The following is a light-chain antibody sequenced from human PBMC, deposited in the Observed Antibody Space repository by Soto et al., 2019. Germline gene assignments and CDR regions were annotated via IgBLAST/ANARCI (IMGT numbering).Light chain of an antibody. CDR3: SSYAGSSIWV. CDR2: DVS. CDR1: SSDVGTYNY. J-gene: IGLJ3*02. Sequence: QSALTQPPSASGSPGQSVTISCTGTSSDVGTYNYVSWYQQHPGKAPKLMIYDVSKRPSGVPDRFSGSKSGNTASLTVSGLQAEDEADYYCSSYAGSSIWVCGGGTKLTVL. V-gene: IGLV2-8*01.